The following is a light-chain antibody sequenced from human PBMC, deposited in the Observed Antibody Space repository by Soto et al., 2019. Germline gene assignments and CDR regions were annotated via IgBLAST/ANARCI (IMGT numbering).Light chain of an antibody. Sequence: EVVLTQSPATLSLSPGESATLSCSASQTVSSYLARYQHKPSQPPRLLIYDVSNRATGIPARFSGSGSGTDFTLTISSLEPEYFAVYFCHERSIWQTTLCQGTRLEIK. CDR2: DVS. CDR1: QTVSSY. CDR3: HERSIWQTT. J-gene: IGKJ5*01. V-gene: IGKV3-11*01.